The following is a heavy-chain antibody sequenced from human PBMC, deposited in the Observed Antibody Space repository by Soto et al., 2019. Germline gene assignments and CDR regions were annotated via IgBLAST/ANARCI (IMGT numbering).Heavy chain of an antibody. CDR2: IYWDDDK. V-gene: IGHV2-5*02. J-gene: IGHJ4*02. D-gene: IGHD6-13*01. CDR1: GFSLSTSGVG. Sequence: QITLKESGHTLVKPTQTLTLTCTFSGFSLSTSGVGVGWIRQPPGKALEWLALIYWDDDKRYRPSLKSRLTSTKDTAKNQVLLTITNRDPVDTATYWCAHRIGAAGTFDYCGQGTLVTVSS. CDR3: AHRIGAAGTFDY.